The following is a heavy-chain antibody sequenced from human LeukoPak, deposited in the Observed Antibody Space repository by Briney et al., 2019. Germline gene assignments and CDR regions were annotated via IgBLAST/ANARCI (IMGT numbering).Heavy chain of an antibody. CDR3: AKDLEPYDFWSGYYFDY. J-gene: IGHJ4*02. CDR2: ISSSGSTI. V-gene: IGHV3-48*03. D-gene: IGHD3-3*01. CDR1: GFTFSSYE. Sequence: GGSLRLSCAASGFTFSSYEMNWVRQAPGKGLEWVSYISSSGSTIYYADSVKGRFTISRDNAKNSLYLQMNSLRAEDMALYYCAKDLEPYDFWSGYYFDYWGQGTLVTVSS.